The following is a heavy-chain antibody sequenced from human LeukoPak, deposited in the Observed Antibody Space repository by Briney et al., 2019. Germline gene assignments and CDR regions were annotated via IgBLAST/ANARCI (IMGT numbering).Heavy chain of an antibody. J-gene: IGHJ4*02. CDR1: GYTFTNYW. CDR3: ARSSYYGDILPFDC. V-gene: IGHV5-51*01. D-gene: IGHD3-10*01. Sequence: GGSLKISCKGSGYTFTNYWIGWVRQMPGKGLECMGIIYPGDSDTRYSPSFQGQVTISADKSISTAYLQWSSLRASDTAMYYCARSSYYGDILPFDCWGQGTLVTVSS. CDR2: IYPGDSDT.